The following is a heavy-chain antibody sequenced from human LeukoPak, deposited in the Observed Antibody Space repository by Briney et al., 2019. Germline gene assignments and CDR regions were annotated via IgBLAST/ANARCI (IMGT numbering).Heavy chain of an antibody. D-gene: IGHD4-17*01. CDR1: GGSISGYY. CDR3: ARGDSYGDFEAGY. V-gene: IGHV4-59*01. J-gene: IGHJ4*02. Sequence: SETLSLTCTVSGGSISGYYWSWIRQPPGKGLEWIGYIFYSGSTNYNPSLKSRVTISVDTSKNQFSLKLSSVTAADTAVYYCARGDSYGDFEAGYWGQGTLVTVSS. CDR2: IFYSGST.